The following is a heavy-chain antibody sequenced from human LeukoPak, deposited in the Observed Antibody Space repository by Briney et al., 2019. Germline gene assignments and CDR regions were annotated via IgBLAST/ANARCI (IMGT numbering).Heavy chain of an antibody. J-gene: IGHJ4*02. D-gene: IGHD2-21*02. V-gene: IGHV3-7*03. Sequence: GGSLRLSCAASGFTFSSYWMSWVRQAPGKGLEWVANIKQDGSEKYYVDSVKGRFTISRDNAKNSLYLQMNSLRAEDTAVYYCAKAYCGGDCWPDYWGQGILVAVCS. CDR3: AKAYCGGDCWPDY. CDR1: GFTFSSYW. CDR2: IKQDGSEK.